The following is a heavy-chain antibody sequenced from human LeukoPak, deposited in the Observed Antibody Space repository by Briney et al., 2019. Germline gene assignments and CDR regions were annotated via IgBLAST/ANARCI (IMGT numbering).Heavy chain of an antibody. CDR1: GYTFTNYG. Sequence: ASVKVSCKASGYTFTNYGITWVRQAPGQGLERMGWISPYNGNTNYPRKLQGRVTMTTDTSTSTAYMELRSLRSDDTALYYCATEGGWQPTDYGDHVYWGQGTLVTVSS. J-gene: IGHJ4*02. CDR2: ISPYNGNT. D-gene: IGHD4-17*01. CDR3: ATEGGWQPTDYGDHVY. V-gene: IGHV1-18*01.